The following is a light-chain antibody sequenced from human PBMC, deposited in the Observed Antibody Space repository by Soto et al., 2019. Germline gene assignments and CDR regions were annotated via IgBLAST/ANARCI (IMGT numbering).Light chain of an antibody. J-gene: IGLJ2*01. CDR1: GSSIGTNT. V-gene: IGLV1-44*01. CDR2: GDN. CDR3: QSYDSSLSGSNVV. Sequence: QSVLTQPPSASGTPGQRVTISCSGSGSSIGTNTVNWYRQLPGTAPKLLIYGDNQRPSGVPDRFSGSKSGTSASLAITGLQAEDEADYYCQSYDSSLSGSNVVFGGGTKLTVL.